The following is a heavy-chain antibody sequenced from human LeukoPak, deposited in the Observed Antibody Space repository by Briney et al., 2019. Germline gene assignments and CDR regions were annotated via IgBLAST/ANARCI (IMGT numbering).Heavy chain of an antibody. V-gene: IGHV4-39*07. Sequence: SETLSLTCTVSGGSISSSSYYWGWIRQPPGKGLEWIGRIYTSGSTNYNPSLKSRVTISVDTSKNQFSLKLSSATAADTAVYYCARGMRKWYDDGFDIWGQGTMVTVSS. CDR3: ARGMRKWYDDGFDI. J-gene: IGHJ3*02. CDR1: GGSISSSSYY. CDR2: IYTSGST. D-gene: IGHD2-15*01.